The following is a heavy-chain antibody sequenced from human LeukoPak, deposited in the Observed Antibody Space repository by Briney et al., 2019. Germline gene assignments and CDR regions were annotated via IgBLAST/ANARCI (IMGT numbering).Heavy chain of an antibody. V-gene: IGHV4-4*07. D-gene: IGHD3-10*01. CDR3: AREAPPPYYYGSGSYLFDY. CDR2: IYTSGST. CDR1: GGSISSYY. Sequence: SETLSLTCTASGGSISSYYWSWIRQPAGKGLEWIGRIYTSGSTNYNPSLKSRVTMSVDTSKNQFSLKLSSVTAADTAVYYCAREAPPPYYYGSGSYLFDYWGQGTLVTVSS. J-gene: IGHJ4*02.